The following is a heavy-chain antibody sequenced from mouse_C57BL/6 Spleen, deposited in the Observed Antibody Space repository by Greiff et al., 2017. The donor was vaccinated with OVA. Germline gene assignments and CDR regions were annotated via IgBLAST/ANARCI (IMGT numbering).Heavy chain of an antibody. V-gene: IGHV1-69*01. D-gene: IGHD2-4*01. CDR1: GYTFTSYW. CDR2: IDPSDSYT. CDR3: ARVAGYDYDWFAY. Sequence: QVQLKQPGAELVMPGASVKLSCKASGYTFTSYWMHWVKQRPGQGLEWIGEIDPSDSYTNYNQKFKGKSTLTVDKSSSTAYMQLSSLTSEDSAVYYWARVAGYDYDWFAYWGQGTLVTVSA. J-gene: IGHJ3*01.